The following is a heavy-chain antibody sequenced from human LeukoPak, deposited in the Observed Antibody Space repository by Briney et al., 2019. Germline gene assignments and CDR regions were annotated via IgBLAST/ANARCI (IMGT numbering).Heavy chain of an antibody. D-gene: IGHD3-16*01. CDR1: GGSISSYY. V-gene: IGHV4-59*01. J-gene: IGHJ4*02. Sequence: PSETLSLTCTVSGGSISSYYWSWIRQPRGKGLEWSGYIYYTGSTNYVPSLKSRVNISVATSKNQFSLKLNSVTAADTAMYYCTRTDSGTFIDYWGQGTLVTVSS. CDR2: IYYTGST. CDR3: TRTDSGTFIDY.